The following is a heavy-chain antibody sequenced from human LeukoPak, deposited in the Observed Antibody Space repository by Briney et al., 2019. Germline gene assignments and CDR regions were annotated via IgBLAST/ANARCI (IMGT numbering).Heavy chain of an antibody. J-gene: IGHJ6*04. V-gene: IGHV3-48*03. D-gene: IGHD3-10*02. CDR1: GFTFSSYE. CDR3: AELGITMIGGV. Sequence: GSLRLSCAASGFTFSSYEMKWGREAPGKGLEWNSYIRSSGSTISYAHPVKGRFTISRDNAKNSLYLQMNSLRAEDTAVYYCAELGITMIGGVWGKGTTVTISS. CDR2: IRSSGSTI.